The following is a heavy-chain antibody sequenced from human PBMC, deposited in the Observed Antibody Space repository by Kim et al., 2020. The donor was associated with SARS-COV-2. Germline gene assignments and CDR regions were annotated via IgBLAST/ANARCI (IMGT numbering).Heavy chain of an antibody. CDR1: GYTFTSYG. Sequence: ASVKVSCKASGYTFTSYGISWVRQAPGQGLEWMGWISAYNGNTNYAQKLQGRVTMTTDTSTSTAYMELRSLRSDDTAVYYCARDMFTMVRGVIKSYYYYGMDVWGQGTTVTVSS. CDR3: ARDMFTMVRGVIKSYYYYGMDV. J-gene: IGHJ6*02. V-gene: IGHV1-18*01. CDR2: ISAYNGNT. D-gene: IGHD3-10*01.